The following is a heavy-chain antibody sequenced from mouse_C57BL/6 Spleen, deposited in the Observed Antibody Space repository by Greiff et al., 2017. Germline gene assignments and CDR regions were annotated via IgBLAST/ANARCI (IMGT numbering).Heavy chain of an antibody. V-gene: IGHV5-12*01. J-gene: IGHJ4*01. CDR3: ARHYYSGGRYALDY. CDR2: ISNGGGST. Sequence: EVQRVESGGGLVQPGGSLKLSCAASGFTFSDYYMYWVRQTPEKRLEWVAYISNGGGSTYYPDTVKGRFTISRDNAKNTLYLQRSRLKSEDTAMYYCARHYYSGGRYALDYWGQGTSVTVSS. D-gene: IGHD2-12*01. CDR1: GFTFSDYY.